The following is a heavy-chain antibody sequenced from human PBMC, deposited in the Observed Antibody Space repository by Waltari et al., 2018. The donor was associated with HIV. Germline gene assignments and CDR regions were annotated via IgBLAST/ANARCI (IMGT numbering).Heavy chain of an antibody. Sequence: EVQLVESGGGLVQPGGSLRLSCAASGFTFTNYAMNWVRQAPGKGLGWVSASSGSGGSTYYADSVKGRFTISIDNSKNTLYLQMNSLRAKDTALYYCAKDDSTGSSGYYPFHYWGQGTLITVSS. CDR3: AKDDSTGSSGYYPFHY. V-gene: IGHV3-23*04. CDR1: GFTFTNYA. J-gene: IGHJ4*02. D-gene: IGHD3-22*01. CDR2: SSGSGGST.